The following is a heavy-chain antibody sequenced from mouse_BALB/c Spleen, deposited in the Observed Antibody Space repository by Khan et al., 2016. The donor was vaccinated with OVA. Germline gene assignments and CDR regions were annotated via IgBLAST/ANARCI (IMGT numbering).Heavy chain of an antibody. CDR3: ARAYYRYDGYYAMDY. D-gene: IGHD2-14*01. Sequence: QVQLKESGPGLVAPSQSLSITCTVSGFSLSRYNIHWVRQPPGKGLEWLGMIWGGGGTDYNSPLKSRLNISKDNSKSQVFLKMNSLQTNVTAMYYCARAYYRYDGYYAMDYWGQGISVTVSS. J-gene: IGHJ4*01. CDR2: IWGGGGT. V-gene: IGHV2-6-4*01. CDR1: GFSLSRYN.